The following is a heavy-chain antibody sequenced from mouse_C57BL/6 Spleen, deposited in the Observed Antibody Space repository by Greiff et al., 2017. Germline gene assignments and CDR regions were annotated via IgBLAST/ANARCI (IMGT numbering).Heavy chain of an antibody. CDR3: ARDSPAYYSIHWYFDV. D-gene: IGHD2-5*01. CDR1: GFTFSDFY. CDR2: SRNKANDYTT. V-gene: IGHV7-1*01. Sequence: EVMLVDSGGGLVQSGRSLRLSCATSGFTFSDFYMEWVRQAPGKGLEWIAASRNKANDYTTEYSASVKGRFIVSRDTSQSILYLQMNPLRAEDTAIYYCARDSPAYYSIHWYFDVWGTGTTVTVSS. J-gene: IGHJ1*03.